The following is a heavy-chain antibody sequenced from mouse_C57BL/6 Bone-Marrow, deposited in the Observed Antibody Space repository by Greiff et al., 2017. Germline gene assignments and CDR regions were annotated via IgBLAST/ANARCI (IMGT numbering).Heavy chain of an antibody. Sequence: EVQLQQSGPGLVKPSQSLSLTCSVTGYSITSGYYWNWIRQFPGNKLELMGYISYDGSNNYNPSLKNRLSITRDTTKNQFFLKLNSVTTEDTATYYCASSSQFAYWGQGTLVTVSA. J-gene: IGHJ3*01. CDR1: GYSITSGYY. CDR2: ISYDGSN. D-gene: IGHD6-2*01. CDR3: ASSSQFAY. V-gene: IGHV3-6*01.